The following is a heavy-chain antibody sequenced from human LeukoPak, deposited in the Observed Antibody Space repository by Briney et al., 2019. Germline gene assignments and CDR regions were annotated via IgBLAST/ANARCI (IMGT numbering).Heavy chain of an antibody. V-gene: IGHV5-51*01. CDR3: ARNGEAVAGTSFFDY. D-gene: IGHD6-19*01. J-gene: IGHJ4*02. CDR1: GYTFTSYW. Sequence: TTGESLKISCKGSGYTFTSYWIARVRQMPGKGLEWMGIIYPGDSDTRYSPSFQGQVTISADKSISTVYLQWSSLKASDTAVYYCARNGEAVAGTSFFDYWGQGTLVTVSS. CDR2: IYPGDSDT.